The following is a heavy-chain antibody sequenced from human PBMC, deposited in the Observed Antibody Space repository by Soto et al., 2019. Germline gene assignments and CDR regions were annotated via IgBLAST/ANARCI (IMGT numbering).Heavy chain of an antibody. D-gene: IGHD5-12*01. CDR1: GYTFTSYG. CDR3: ARDRGYDLDYYYGMDV. J-gene: IGHJ6*02. V-gene: IGHV1-18*04. CDR2: ISAYNGNT. Sequence: ASVKVSCKASGYTFTSYGISWVRQAPGQGLEWMGWISAYNGNTNYAQKLRGRVTMTTDTSTSTAYMELRSLRSDDTAVYYCARDRGYDLDYYYGMDVWGQGTTVTVSS.